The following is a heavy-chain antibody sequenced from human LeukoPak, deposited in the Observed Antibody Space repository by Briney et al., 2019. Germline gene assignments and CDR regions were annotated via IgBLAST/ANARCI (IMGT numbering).Heavy chain of an antibody. D-gene: IGHD3-9*01. J-gene: IGHJ4*02. V-gene: IGHV1-24*01. CDR2: FDPEDGET. CDR1: GYTLTELS. CDR3: ATLFAPPDILTGFPYYFDY. Sequence: ASVKVSCKVSGYTLTELSMHWVRQAPGKGLEWMGGFDPEDGETIYAQKFQGRVTMTEDTSTDTAYMELSSLRSEDTAVYYCATLFAPPDILTGFPYYFDYWGQGTLVTVSS.